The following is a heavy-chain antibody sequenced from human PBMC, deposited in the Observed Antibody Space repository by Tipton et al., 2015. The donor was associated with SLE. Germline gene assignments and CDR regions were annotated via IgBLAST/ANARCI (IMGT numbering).Heavy chain of an antibody. J-gene: IGHJ6*03. D-gene: IGHD2/OR15-2a*01. CDR3: AKLFGGAYYYYMDV. CDR2: INHSGST. V-gene: IGHV4-34*01. CDR1: GGSFSGYY. Sequence: TLSLTCAVYGGSFSGYYWSWIRQPPGKGLEWIGEINHSGSTNYNPSLKSRVTISVDTSKNQFSLKLSSVTAADTAVYYCAKLFGGAYYYYMDVWGKGTTVTVS.